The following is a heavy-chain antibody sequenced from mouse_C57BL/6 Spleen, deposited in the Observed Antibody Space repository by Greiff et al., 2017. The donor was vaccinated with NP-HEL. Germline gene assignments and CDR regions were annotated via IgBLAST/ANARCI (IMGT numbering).Heavy chain of an antibody. V-gene: IGHV1-7*01. Sequence: QVQLQQSGAELAKPGASVKLSCKASGYTFTSYWMPWVKQRPGQGLEWIGYINPSSGYTKYNQKFKDKATLTADKSSSTAYMQLSSLTYEDSAVYYCARGGLRSYGSSSCLYFDYWGQGTTLTVSS. D-gene: IGHD1-1*01. CDR3: ARGGLRSYGSSSCLYFDY. CDR1: GYTFTSYW. CDR2: INPSSGYT. J-gene: IGHJ2*01.